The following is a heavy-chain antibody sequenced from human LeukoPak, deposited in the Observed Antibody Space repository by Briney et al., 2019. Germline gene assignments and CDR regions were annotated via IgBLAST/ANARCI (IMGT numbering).Heavy chain of an antibody. CDR3: ARGTVEYYYGSGTIIGAFDI. CDR1: GYTFTDYY. V-gene: IGHV1-2*02. D-gene: IGHD3-10*01. J-gene: IGHJ3*02. Sequence: ASVKVSCKASGYTFTDYYIHWVRQAPGQGLEWMGWINPNNGGTNYAQKFQGRVTMTRDTSISTAYMELSRLRSDDTAVYYCARGTVEYYYGSGTIIGAFDIWGQGTMVTVSS. CDR2: INPNNGGT.